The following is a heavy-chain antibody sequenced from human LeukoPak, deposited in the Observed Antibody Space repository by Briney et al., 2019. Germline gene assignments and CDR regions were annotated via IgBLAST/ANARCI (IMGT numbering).Heavy chain of an antibody. CDR3: ARHRGYYGSGSYYNSWFDP. V-gene: IGHV5-51*01. J-gene: IGHJ5*02. CDR2: IYPGDYDT. CDR1: GYSFTSYW. Sequence: GESLKISCKGSGYSFTSYWIGWVRQMPGKGLEWMGIIYPGDYDTRYSPSFRGQVTISADKSISTAYLQWSSLKASDTAMYYCARHRGYYGSGSYYNSWFDPWGQGTLVTVSS. D-gene: IGHD3-10*01.